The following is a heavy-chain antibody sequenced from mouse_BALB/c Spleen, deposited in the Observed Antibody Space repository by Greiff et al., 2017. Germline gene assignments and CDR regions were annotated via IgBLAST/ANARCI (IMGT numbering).Heavy chain of an antibody. J-gene: IGHJ4*01. CDR3: APTTAHYYAMDY. V-gene: IGHV14-3*02. CDR2: IDPANGNT. CDR1: GFNIKDTY. D-gene: IGHD1-2*01. Sequence: VQLQQSGAELVKPGASVKLSCTASGFNIKDTYMHWVKQRPEQGLEWIGRIDPANGNTKYDPKFQGKATITADTSSNTAYLQLSSLTSEDTAVYYCAPTTAHYYAMDYWGQGTSVAVSS.